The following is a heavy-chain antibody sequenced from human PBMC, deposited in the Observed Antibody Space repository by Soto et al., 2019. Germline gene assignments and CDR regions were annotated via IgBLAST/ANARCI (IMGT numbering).Heavy chain of an antibody. CDR2: ISGSGGST. CDR3: AKEGSSWTIQGYFDY. Sequence: PGGSLRLSCAASGFTFSSYAMIWVRQAPGKGLEWVSAISGSGGSTYCADSVKGRFTISRDNSKNTLYLQMNSLRAEDTAVYYCAKEGSSWTIQGYFDYWGQGTLVTVSS. J-gene: IGHJ4*02. D-gene: IGHD6-13*01. V-gene: IGHV3-23*01. CDR1: GFTFSSYA.